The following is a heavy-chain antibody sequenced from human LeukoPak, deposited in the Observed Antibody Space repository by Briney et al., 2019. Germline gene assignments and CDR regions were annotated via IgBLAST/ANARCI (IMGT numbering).Heavy chain of an antibody. Sequence: SETLSLTCAVYGGSFSGYYWSWIRQPPGKGLEWIGEINHSGSTNYNPPLKSRVTISVDTSKNQFSLKLSSVTAADTAVYYCARVAGYYGSGSYDAFDIWGQGTMVTVSS. J-gene: IGHJ3*02. CDR3: ARVAGYYGSGSYDAFDI. V-gene: IGHV4-34*01. CDR2: INHSGST. CDR1: GGSFSGYY. D-gene: IGHD3-10*01.